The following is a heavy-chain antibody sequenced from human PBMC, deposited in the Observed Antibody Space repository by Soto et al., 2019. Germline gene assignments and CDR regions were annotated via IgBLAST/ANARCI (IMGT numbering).Heavy chain of an antibody. CDR1: GDSVSSNNAA. V-gene: IGHV6-1*01. CDR3: ARENTMIRGVINPLDY. J-gene: IGHJ4*02. CDR2: TFYRSGWTF. Sequence: QVQLQQSGPVLVKPSQTLSVTCGISGDSVSSNNAAWNWIRQSPSRGLEWLGRTFYRSGWTFDYAVSVKSRLTINPDTSKNQFSLQLKSVTADDTAVYYCARENTMIRGVINPLDYWGQGTLVTVSS. D-gene: IGHD3-10*01.